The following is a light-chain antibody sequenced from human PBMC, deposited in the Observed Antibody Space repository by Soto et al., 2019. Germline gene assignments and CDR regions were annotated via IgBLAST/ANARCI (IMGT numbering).Light chain of an antibody. V-gene: IGKV3-20*01. CDR3: QRYSNLIT. Sequence: IVLTQSPGNLSLSPGERATLSCRASQSVSSSYLALYQQKPGQAPRLLIYGASSRATGIPDRFSGIGSGTDFPLTISSMKSEYFAVYYCQRYSNLITFGQGTQLEIK. CDR1: QSVSSSY. CDR2: GAS. J-gene: IGKJ5*01.